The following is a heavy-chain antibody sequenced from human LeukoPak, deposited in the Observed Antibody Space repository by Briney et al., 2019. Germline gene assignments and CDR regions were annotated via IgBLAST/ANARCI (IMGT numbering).Heavy chain of an antibody. V-gene: IGHV4-31*03. Sequence: SETLSLTCTVSGGSISSGGYYWSWIRQHPGKGLEWIGYIYYSGSTYYNPSLKSRVTISVDTSKNQFSLKLSSVTAADTAVYYCARSRGFGAVVVAATDNWFDPWGQGTLVTVSS. D-gene: IGHD2-15*01. J-gene: IGHJ5*02. CDR2: IYYSGST. CDR3: ARSRGFGAVVVAATDNWFDP. CDR1: GGSISSGGYY.